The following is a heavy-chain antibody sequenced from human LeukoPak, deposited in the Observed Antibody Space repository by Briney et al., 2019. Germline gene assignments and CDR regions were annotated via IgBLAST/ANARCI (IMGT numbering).Heavy chain of an antibody. CDR3: TSGLSVRRSNNTPVDY. CDR2: IRYDGSDK. D-gene: IGHD1-1*01. J-gene: IGHJ4*02. CDR1: GFTFSSYG. V-gene: IGHV3-30*02. Sequence: GGSLRLSCAASGFTFSSYGMHWVRQAPGKGLEWVAFIRYDGSDKYYADSVKGRFTISRDNSKNTAYLQMNSLKTEDTAVYYCTSGLSVRRSNNTPVDYWGQGTLVTVSS.